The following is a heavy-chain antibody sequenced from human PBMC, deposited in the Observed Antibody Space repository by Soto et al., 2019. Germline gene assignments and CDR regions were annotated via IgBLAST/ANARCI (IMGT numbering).Heavy chain of an antibody. Sequence: GASVTVSCKASGGTFSSYAISWVRQAPGQGLEWMGGIIPIFGTANYAQKFQGRVTITADESTSTAYMELSSLRSEDTAVYYCARTEYYYDSSGLNDAFDIWGQGTMVTVSS. V-gene: IGHV1-69*13. CDR2: IIPIFGTA. CDR3: ARTEYYYDSSGLNDAFDI. CDR1: GGTFSSYA. J-gene: IGHJ3*02. D-gene: IGHD3-22*01.